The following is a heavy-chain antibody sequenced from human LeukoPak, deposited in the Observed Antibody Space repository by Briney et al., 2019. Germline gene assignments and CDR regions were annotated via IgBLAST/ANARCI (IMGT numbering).Heavy chain of an antibody. CDR3: ARGMQQLVRPYDAFDI. D-gene: IGHD6-13*01. CDR2: IYTSGST. Sequence: SETLSLTCTVSGGSISSYYWSRIRQPPGKGLEWIGRIYTSGSTNYNPSLKSRVTMSVDTSKNQFSLKLSSVTAADTAVYYCARGMQQLVRPYDAFDIWGQGTMVTVSS. CDR1: GGSISSYY. V-gene: IGHV4-4*07. J-gene: IGHJ3*02.